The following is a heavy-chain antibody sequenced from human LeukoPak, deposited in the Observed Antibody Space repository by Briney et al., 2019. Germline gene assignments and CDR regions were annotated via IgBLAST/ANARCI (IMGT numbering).Heavy chain of an antibody. Sequence: VASVKVSRKASGYTFTSYGISWVRQAPGQGLEWMGWISAYNDNTNYAQKLQGRVTMTTDTSTSTAYMELRSLRSDDTAVYYCARGPGLDIVLVTWDYWGQGTLVTVSS. J-gene: IGHJ4*02. V-gene: IGHV1-18*01. D-gene: IGHD2-2*01. CDR3: ARGPGLDIVLVTWDY. CDR1: GYTFTSYG. CDR2: ISAYNDNT.